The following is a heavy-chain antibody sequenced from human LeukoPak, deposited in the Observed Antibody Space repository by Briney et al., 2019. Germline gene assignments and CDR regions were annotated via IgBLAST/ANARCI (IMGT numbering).Heavy chain of an antibody. J-gene: IGHJ4*02. CDR1: GFTFSSYA. D-gene: IGHD3-9*01. CDR3: AKDLTQSRGLLDY. V-gene: IGHV3-30*02. CDR2: IRYDGSNK. Sequence: PGGSLRLSCAASGFTFSSYAMHWVRQAPGKGLEWVAFIRYDGSNKYYADSVRGRFTISRDNSKNTVDLQMNSLRAEDTAVYYCAKDLTQSRGLLDYWGQGTLVTVSS.